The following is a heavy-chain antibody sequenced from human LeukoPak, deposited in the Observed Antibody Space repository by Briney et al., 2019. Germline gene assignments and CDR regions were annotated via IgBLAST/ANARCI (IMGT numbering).Heavy chain of an antibody. CDR2: IKPDESEK. J-gene: IGHJ4*02. CDR1: GFTFNNYW. V-gene: IGHV3-7*01. D-gene: IGHD6-19*01. CDR3: VGRYSSGPPFDY. Sequence: GGSLRLSCAASGFTFNNYWMTWVRQAPGKGLEWVANIKPDESEKYYVDSVKGRFTISRDNAENSLYLQMNSLRVEDTAIYYCVGRYSSGPPFDYWGQGTLVTVSS.